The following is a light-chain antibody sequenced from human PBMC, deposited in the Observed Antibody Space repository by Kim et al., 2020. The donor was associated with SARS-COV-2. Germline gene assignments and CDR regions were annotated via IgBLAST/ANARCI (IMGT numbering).Light chain of an antibody. CDR1: QSISSW. V-gene: IGKV1-5*01. Sequence: SASVGDRVTITCRASQSISSWLAWYQQKPVKAPKLLIYDASSLESGVPSRFSGSGSGTEFTLTISSLQPDDFATYYCQQYNSYSGTFGQGTKLEIK. J-gene: IGKJ2*01. CDR3: QQYNSYSGT. CDR2: DAS.